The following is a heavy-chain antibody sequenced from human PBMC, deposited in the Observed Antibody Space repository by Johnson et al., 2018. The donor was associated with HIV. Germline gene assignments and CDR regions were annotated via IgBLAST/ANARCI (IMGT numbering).Heavy chain of an antibody. CDR3: ARGPYSSSWYPWRLGAFDI. Sequence: VQLVESGGGVVQPGRSLRLSCAASGFTFSSYWMSWVRQAPGKGLEWVANIKQDGSEKYYVDSVKGRFTISRDNAKNSLYLQMNSLRAEDTAVYYCARGPYSSSWYPWRLGAFDIWGQGTMVTVSS. V-gene: IGHV3-7*05. CDR1: GFTFSSYW. D-gene: IGHD6-13*01. CDR2: IKQDGSEK. J-gene: IGHJ3*02.